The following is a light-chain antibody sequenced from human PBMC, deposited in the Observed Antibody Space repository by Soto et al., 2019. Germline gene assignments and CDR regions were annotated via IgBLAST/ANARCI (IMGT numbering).Light chain of an antibody. Sequence: EVIMTQSPAALSVYPGERATLSCRASQSVSSDLAWYHQKPGQAPRLLIYGASTRATGVPTRFSGSRSGAEFTLTINSLQSEDFAVYYCQPYNNWPLTFGGGTKVDIK. J-gene: IGKJ4*01. CDR1: QSVSSD. CDR2: GAS. V-gene: IGKV3-15*01. CDR3: QPYNNWPLT.